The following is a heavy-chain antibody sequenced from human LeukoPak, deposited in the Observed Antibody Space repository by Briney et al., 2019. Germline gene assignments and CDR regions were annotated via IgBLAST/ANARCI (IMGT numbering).Heavy chain of an antibody. CDR2: IKQDGSEK. D-gene: IGHD5-24*01. J-gene: IGHJ6*02. V-gene: IGHV3-7*03. CDR1: GFTFSSYW. CDR3: ARVASLATILYYYYYGMDV. Sequence: GGSLRLSCAASGFTFSSYWMSWVRQAPGKGLEWVANIKQDGSEKYYVDSVKGRFTISRDSAKNSLYLQMNSLRAEDTAVYYCARVASLATILYYYYYGMDVWGQGTTVTVSS.